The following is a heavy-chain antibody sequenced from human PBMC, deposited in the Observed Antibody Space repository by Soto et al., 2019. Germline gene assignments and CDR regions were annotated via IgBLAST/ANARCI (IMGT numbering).Heavy chain of an antibody. CDR2: INAGSGNT. J-gene: IGHJ5*02. D-gene: IGHD3-3*01. CDR3: ARGFPLRFDP. Sequence: GASLKVSCKASGYTFTSYAMHWVRQAPGQRLEWMGWINAGSGNTKYSQKFQGRVTITRDTSASTAYMELSSLRSEDTAVYYCARGFPLRFDPWGQGTLVTVSS. CDR1: GYTFTSYA. V-gene: IGHV1-3*01.